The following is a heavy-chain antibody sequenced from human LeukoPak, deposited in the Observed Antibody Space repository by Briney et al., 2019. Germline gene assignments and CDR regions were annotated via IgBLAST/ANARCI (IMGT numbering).Heavy chain of an antibody. J-gene: IGHJ6*03. CDR2: IKTDGGST. D-gene: IGHD4-23*01. V-gene: IGHV3-74*01. CDR1: GFSFSSYW. Sequence: GGSLRLSCAASGFSFSSYWMHWVRQAPGKGLVWVSRIKTDGGSTSYADSVKGRFTISRDNAKNTLYLQMNSLRAEDTAVYYCARGYYGGKVHYYYMDVWGKGTTVTVSS. CDR3: ARGYYGGKVHYYYMDV.